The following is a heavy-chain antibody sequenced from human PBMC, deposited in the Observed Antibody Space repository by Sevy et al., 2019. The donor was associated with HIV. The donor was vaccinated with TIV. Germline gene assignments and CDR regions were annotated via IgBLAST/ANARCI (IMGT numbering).Heavy chain of an antibody. Sequence: GGSLRLSCSASGFTFSGSALHWVRQAPGKGLEYVSVISSSGSGKYYAESVKDRFTISRDNSKNTLYLQMRSLRTEDTAVYYCVKDSIFYDSSSGYRPFYYYGMDVWGQGTSVTVSS. J-gene: IGHJ6*02. V-gene: IGHV3-64D*09. D-gene: IGHD3-3*01. CDR1: GFTFSGSA. CDR3: VKDSIFYDSSSGYRPFYYYGMDV. CDR2: ISSSGSGK.